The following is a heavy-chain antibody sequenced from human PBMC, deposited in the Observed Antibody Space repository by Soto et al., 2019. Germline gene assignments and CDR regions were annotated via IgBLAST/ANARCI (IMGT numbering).Heavy chain of an antibody. CDR3: AKGSSGHCYSYSY. D-gene: IGHD2-21*01. V-gene: IGHV3-23*01. CDR1: GFTFSSYA. CDR2: ISGNGGTT. Sequence: PGGSLRLSCAASGFTFSSYAMNWVRQAPGKGLEWVSTISGNGGTTYYADSVKGRFTISRDNSKNTLYLQMNSLRAEDTAVYYCAKGSSGHCYSYSYWSQGTLVTVSS. J-gene: IGHJ4*02.